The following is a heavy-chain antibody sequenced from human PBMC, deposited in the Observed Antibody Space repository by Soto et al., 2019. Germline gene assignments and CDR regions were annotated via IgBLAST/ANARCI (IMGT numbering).Heavy chain of an antibody. D-gene: IGHD3-22*01. CDR2: ISAYNGNT. Sequence: GASVKVSCRASGYTFTSYGISWVRQAPGQGLEWMGWISAYNGNTNHAQKLQGRVTMTTDTSTSTAYMELRSLRSDDTAVYYCARDTMRGSVVTQAFDIGGKGKMVTV. CDR3: ARDTMRGSVVTQAFDI. V-gene: IGHV1-18*01. CDR1: GYTFTSYG. J-gene: IGHJ3*02.